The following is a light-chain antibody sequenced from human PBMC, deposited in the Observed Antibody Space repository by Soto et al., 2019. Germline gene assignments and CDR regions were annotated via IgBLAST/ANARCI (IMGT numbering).Light chain of an antibody. V-gene: IGKV1-33*01. CDR3: QQYDNLPLT. CDR1: QDLGNY. Sequence: DIQMTQSPSSLSASVGVRVTITCQARQDLGNYLNWYQQKPGKAPKLLNYDASNWEIRVPSRFSGSGSVTDFTFTISSLHPEDIATDYCQQYDNLPLTCGGGTKVEIK. J-gene: IGKJ4*01. CDR2: DAS.